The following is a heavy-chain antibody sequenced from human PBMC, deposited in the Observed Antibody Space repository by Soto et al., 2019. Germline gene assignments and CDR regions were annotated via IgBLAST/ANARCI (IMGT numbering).Heavy chain of an antibody. CDR1: GFTFSSYA. V-gene: IGHV3-23*01. Sequence: EVQLLESGGGLVQPGGSLRLSCAASGFTFSSYAMSWVRQAPGKGLEWVSAISGSGGSTYYADSVKGRFTISRDNSKNTLYLQKNSLRAEDTAVYYCAKDESMPPLLWFGELSTWGQGTLVTVSS. CDR3: AKDESMPPLLWFGELST. J-gene: IGHJ5*02. D-gene: IGHD3-10*01. CDR2: ISGSGGST.